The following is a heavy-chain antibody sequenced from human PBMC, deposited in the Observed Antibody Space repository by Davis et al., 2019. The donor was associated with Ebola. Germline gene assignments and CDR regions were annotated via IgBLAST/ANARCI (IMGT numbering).Heavy chain of an antibody. J-gene: IGHJ4*01. CDR3: AASAGTVGKFDY. V-gene: IGHV1-58*02. CDR2: IVVGSANT. D-gene: IGHD1-14*01. CDR1: GFTFTSSA. Sequence: AASVKVSCKASGFTFTSSAMQWVRQARGQRLAWIGWIVVGSANTNYAQKFQGRVTITRDMSTSTSYLDLTNLRSEDTAVYYCAASAGTVGKFDYWGQGTLVTVSS.